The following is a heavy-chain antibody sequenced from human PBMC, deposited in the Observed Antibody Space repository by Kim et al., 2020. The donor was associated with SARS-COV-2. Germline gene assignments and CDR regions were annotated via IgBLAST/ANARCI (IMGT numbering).Heavy chain of an antibody. CDR2: INHSGST. D-gene: IGHD2-15*01. Sequence: SETLSLTCAVYGGSFSGYYWSWIRQPPGKGLEWIGEINHSGSTNYNPSLKSRVTISVDTSKNQFSLKLSSVTAADTAVYYCARPHSRRLGEHCSGGSCYPNKYYFDYWGQGTLVTVSS. V-gene: IGHV4-34*01. CDR1: GGSFSGYY. J-gene: IGHJ4*02. CDR3: ARPHSRRLGEHCSGGSCYPNKYYFDY.